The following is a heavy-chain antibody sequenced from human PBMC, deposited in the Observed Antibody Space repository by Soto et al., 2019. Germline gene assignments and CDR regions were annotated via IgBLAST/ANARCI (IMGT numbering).Heavy chain of an antibody. CDR3: ARTYCSTDACYEYYLEY. D-gene: IGHD2-2*01. V-gene: IGHV3-74*01. Sequence: HPGGSLRLSCAASGFTFTSHWIHWVRQAPGTGLVWLSRINRDGSSTNYADFVKGRFSVSRDNAKNTLYLQMNSLRAEDTAVYYCARTYCSTDACYEYYLEYWGQGTPVTVSS. J-gene: IGHJ4*02. CDR2: INRDGSST. CDR1: GFTFTSHW.